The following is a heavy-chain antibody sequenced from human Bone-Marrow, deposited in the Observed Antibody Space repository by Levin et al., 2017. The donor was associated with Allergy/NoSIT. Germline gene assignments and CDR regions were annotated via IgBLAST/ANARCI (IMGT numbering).Heavy chain of an antibody. CDR2: ITTASHFI. V-gene: IGHV3-21*01. CDR3: VRDVGVRIAVAGSDY. D-gene: IGHD6-13*01. Sequence: GGSLRLSCVASGFSFSDYDMNWVRQAPGKGLEWVSSITTASHFIYYADSVRGRFITSRDNARNSLYLQMNSLRAEDTAVYYCVRDVGVRIAVAGSDYWGQGTLVTVSS. CDR1: GFSFSDYD. J-gene: IGHJ4*02.